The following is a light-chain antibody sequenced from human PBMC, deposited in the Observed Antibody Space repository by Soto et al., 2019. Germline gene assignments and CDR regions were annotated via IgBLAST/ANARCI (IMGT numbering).Light chain of an antibody. V-gene: IGKV4-1*01. CDR3: QACYSSPYT. Sequence: DIVMTQSPDSLGVSLGERVTINCKSSQSVLYSSNNKNCLVWYQQKPGKPPKEHIYWPSNRESGGPDRFSGSVSGTDFNLTIGSLKAEDVAVYYRQACYSSPYTFGSGTKLKI. CDR1: QSVLYSSNNKNC. J-gene: IGKJ2*01. CDR2: WPS.